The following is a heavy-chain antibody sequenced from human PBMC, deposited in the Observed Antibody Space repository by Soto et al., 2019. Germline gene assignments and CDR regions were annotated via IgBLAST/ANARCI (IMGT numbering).Heavy chain of an antibody. V-gene: IGHV2-26*01. CDR3: VRTTVTTEFDY. Sequence: QVTLKESGPVLVKATETLTLTCTVSGFSLSNARMGVSWIRQPPGKALEWLAHIFSNDEKSYSTSLKSRLTISKDTSKSQVVLTMTNMDPVDTATYYCVRTTVTTEFDYWGQGTLVTVSS. J-gene: IGHJ4*02. D-gene: IGHD4-17*01. CDR2: IFSNDEK. CDR1: GFSLSNARMG.